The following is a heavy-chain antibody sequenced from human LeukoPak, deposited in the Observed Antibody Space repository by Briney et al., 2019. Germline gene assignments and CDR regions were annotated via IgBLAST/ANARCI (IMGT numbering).Heavy chain of an antibody. CDR2: IYYSGST. V-gene: IGHV4-59*01. Sequence: PSETLSLTCTVSGGSISTYYWSWIRQPPGKALEWIGYIYYSGSTNYNPSLKSRVTISVDTSKNQFSLKLSSVTAADTAVYYCARGVGYSYGVFDYWGQGTLVTVSS. CDR1: GGSISTYY. J-gene: IGHJ4*02. CDR3: ARGVGYSYGVFDY. D-gene: IGHD5-18*01.